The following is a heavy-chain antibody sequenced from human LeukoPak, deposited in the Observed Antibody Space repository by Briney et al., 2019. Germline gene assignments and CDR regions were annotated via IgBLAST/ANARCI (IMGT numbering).Heavy chain of an antibody. D-gene: IGHD3-22*01. V-gene: IGHV3-9*01. J-gene: IGHJ4*02. CDR2: ISWNSGSI. CDR3: AKDYYYDSSGYHFDY. CDR1: GFTFDDYA. Sequence: PGGSLRLSCAASGFTFDDYAMHWVRQAPGKGLEWVSGISWNSGSIGYADSVKGRFTISRDNAKNSLYLQMNNLRAEDTALYYCAKDYYYDSSGYHFDYWGQGTLVTVSS.